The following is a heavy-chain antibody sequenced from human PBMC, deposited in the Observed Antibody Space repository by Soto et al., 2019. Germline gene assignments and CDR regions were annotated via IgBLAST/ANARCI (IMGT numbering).Heavy chain of an antibody. V-gene: IGHV1-3*01. CDR2: INAGNGNT. Sequence: ASVKVSCKASGYTFTSYAMHWVRQAPGQRLEWMGWINAGNGNTKYSQKFKGRVTITRDTSASTAYMELSSLRSEDTAVYYCARVKNWNYYDYYYYMDVWGKGTTVTVSS. CDR1: GYTFTSYA. D-gene: IGHD1-7*01. CDR3: ARVKNWNYYDYYYYMDV. J-gene: IGHJ6*03.